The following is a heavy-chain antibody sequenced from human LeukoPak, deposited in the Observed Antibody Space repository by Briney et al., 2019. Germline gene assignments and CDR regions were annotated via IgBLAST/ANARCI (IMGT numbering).Heavy chain of an antibody. V-gene: IGHV3-23*01. CDR3: VKAIPYYYILTGYSTPMYYFDY. CDR2: ISGSGGST. J-gene: IGHJ4*02. Sequence: GGSLRLSCAASGFTFNNYAMSWVRQAPGKGLEWVSGISGSGGSTYYADSVKGRFTISRDNSKNTLYLQMNSLRAEDTAVYYCVKAIPYYYILTGYSTPMYYFDYWGQGTLVTVSS. D-gene: IGHD3-9*01. CDR1: GFTFNNYA.